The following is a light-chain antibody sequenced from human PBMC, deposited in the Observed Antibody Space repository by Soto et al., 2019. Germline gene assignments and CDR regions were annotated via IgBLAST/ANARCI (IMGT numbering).Light chain of an antibody. CDR1: SSDIGNYNY. CDR3: ISYTRSATLV. CDR2: DVS. Sequence: QSALTQPASVSGSLGQSITISCTGTSSDIGNYNYVSWYQQHPGKDPKLIIYDVSNRPSGVSNRFSASKSGNTASLTISGLQSEDEADYSCISYTRSATLVFGGGTQLTVL. J-gene: IGLJ3*02. V-gene: IGLV2-14*03.